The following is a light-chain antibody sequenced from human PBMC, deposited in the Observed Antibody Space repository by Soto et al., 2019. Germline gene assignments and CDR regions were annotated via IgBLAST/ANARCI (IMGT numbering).Light chain of an antibody. V-gene: IGLV1-40*01. J-gene: IGLJ7*01. CDR1: SSNIGAGYE. Sequence: QSVLTQPPSVSGAPGQRVTIPCTGSSSNIGAGYEVHWYQQLPGTAPKLLIYGNSNRPSGVPDRFSGSKSGTSASLAITGLQAEDEADYYCQSYDSSLSASVFGGGTQLTVL. CDR2: GNS. CDR3: QSYDSSLSASV.